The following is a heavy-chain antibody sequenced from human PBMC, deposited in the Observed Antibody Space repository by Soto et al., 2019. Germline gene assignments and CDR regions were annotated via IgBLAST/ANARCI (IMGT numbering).Heavy chain of an antibody. CDR1: GFPFDDNA. CDR2: INWNSNSV. Sequence: EVRLVESGGDLVQPGGSLRLSCTASGFPFDDNAMHWVRQTPGRGLEWVAGINWNSNSVMYGDSVQGRFTISRDNAKISLYLQMNRLRPEDTALYFGVKDMENSAWPTLHAFDVWGLGTMVTVSS. V-gene: IGHV3-9*01. J-gene: IGHJ3*01. CDR3: VKDMENSAWPTLHAFDV. D-gene: IGHD2-21*01.